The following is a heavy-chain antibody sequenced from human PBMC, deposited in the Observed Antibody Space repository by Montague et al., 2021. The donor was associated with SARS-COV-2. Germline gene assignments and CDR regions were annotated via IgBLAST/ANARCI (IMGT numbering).Heavy chain of an antibody. CDR2: IYYSGST. CDR3: ARGGYFYDILTGYYNDYYYYMDV. V-gene: IGHV4-59*08. J-gene: IGHJ6*03. Sequence: SETLSLTCTVSGGSISSYYWSWIRQPPGKGLEWIGYIYYSGSTNYNPSLKSRVTISVDTSKNQLSLKLSSVTAADTAVYYCARGGYFYDILTGYYNDYYYYMDVWGKGTTVTVSS. CDR1: GGSISSYY. D-gene: IGHD3-9*01.